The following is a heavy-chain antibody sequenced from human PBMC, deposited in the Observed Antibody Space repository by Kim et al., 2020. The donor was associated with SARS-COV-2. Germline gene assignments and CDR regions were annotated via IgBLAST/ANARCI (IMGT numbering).Heavy chain of an antibody. CDR1: GGSISYYY. D-gene: IGHD3-22*01. Sequence: SETLSLTCTVSGGSISYYYWTWIRQPPGKGLEWIGYVFDSGSTNYNPSLKSRVTISLGTSKKQFSLQLTSVTAADTAVYYCARGKYYYDGSGNPRFWYFDLWGRGTLLTVSS. J-gene: IGHJ2*01. CDR2: VFDSGST. V-gene: IGHV4-59*01. CDR3: ARGKYYYDGSGNPRFWYFDL.